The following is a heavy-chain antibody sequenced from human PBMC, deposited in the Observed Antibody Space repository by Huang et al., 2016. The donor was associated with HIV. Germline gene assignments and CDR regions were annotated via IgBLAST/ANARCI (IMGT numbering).Heavy chain of an antibody. CDR2: IYSGGTT. D-gene: IGHD2-8*02. J-gene: IGHJ4*02. V-gene: IGHV3-53*01. CDR3: AKEGDTGAALGY. Sequence: EVQLVESGGGLIQPGGSLRLSCAASGFTVSTNYMTWVGQAPGKVLEWVSLIYSGGTTYYADSVKGRFTISRDDSENTLYLHMTSLRAGDTAVYYCAKEGDTGAALGYWGQGTLVTVS. CDR1: GFTVSTNY.